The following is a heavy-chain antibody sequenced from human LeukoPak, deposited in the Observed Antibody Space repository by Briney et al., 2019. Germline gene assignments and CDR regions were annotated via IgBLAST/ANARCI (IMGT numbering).Heavy chain of an antibody. D-gene: IGHD2-8*01. CDR2: ITGNSGTT. V-gene: IGHV3-23*01. CDR3: AKDPNGDYIGAFDA. Sequence: RGSLRLSCAASGLIFSNYAMTWVRQAPGKGPEWVSSITGNSGTTKYADSVRGRFTMSRDNSRNTLYLQMDSLRAEDTAVYYCAKDPNGDYIGAFDAWGPGTMVIVSS. J-gene: IGHJ3*01. CDR1: GLIFSNYA.